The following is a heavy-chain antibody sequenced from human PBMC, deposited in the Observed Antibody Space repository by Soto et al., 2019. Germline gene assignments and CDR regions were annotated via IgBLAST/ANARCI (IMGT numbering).Heavy chain of an antibody. D-gene: IGHD5-18*01. CDR2: IRSKAYGGKT. CDR3: THPQQDTAMVFDAFDI. CDR1: GFTFGDYA. V-gene: IGHV3-49*04. Sequence: GGSLRLSCTASGFTFGDYAMSWVRQAPGKGLEWVGFIRSKAYGGKTEYAAAVKGRFTISRDDSKSIAYLQMNSLKTEDTAVYYCTHPQQDTAMVFDAFDIWGQGTMVTVSS. J-gene: IGHJ3*02.